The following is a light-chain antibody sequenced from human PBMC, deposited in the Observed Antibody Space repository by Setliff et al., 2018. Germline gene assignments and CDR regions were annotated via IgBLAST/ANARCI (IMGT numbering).Light chain of an antibody. CDR3: QSYDSSLSGSV. J-gene: IGLJ1*01. Sequence: QSALTQPRSVSGSPGQSVTISCTGTSSDVGGYNYVSWYQQHPGKAPKLMIYDVAKRPSGVPHRFSGSKSGNTASLTISGLQAEDEADYYCQSYDSSLSGSVFGTGTKVTVL. CDR1: SSDVGGYNY. CDR2: DVA. V-gene: IGLV2-11*01.